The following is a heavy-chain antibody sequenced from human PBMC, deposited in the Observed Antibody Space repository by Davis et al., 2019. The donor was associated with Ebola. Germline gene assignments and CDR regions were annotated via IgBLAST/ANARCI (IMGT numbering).Heavy chain of an antibody. V-gene: IGHV1-2*02. CDR2: INPNTGGT. Sequence: ASVKVSCKASGYTFSGYYIHWVRQVPGQGLEWMGWINPNTGGTNYAQKFQGRVTMTRDTSIRTAYMELSRLRSDDTAVYYCARDHFWGLIYNYGMDVWGQGTTVTVSS. CDR3: ARDHFWGLIYNYGMDV. CDR1: GYTFSGYY. D-gene: IGHD7-27*01. J-gene: IGHJ6*02.